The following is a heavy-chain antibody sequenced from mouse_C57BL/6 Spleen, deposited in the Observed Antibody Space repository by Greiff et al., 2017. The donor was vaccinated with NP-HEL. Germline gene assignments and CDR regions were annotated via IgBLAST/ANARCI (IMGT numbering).Heavy chain of an antibody. CDR2: ISDGGSYT. CDR3: AREGGDYYGSGAMDY. V-gene: IGHV5-4*03. Sequence: EVKLVESGGGLVKPGGSLKLSCAASGFTFSSYAMSWVRQTPEKRLEWVATISDGGSYTYYPANVKGRFTISRDNAKNKLYLQMSHLKSEDTAMYYCAREGGDYYGSGAMDYWGQGTSVTVSS. J-gene: IGHJ4*01. D-gene: IGHD1-1*01. CDR1: GFTFSSYA.